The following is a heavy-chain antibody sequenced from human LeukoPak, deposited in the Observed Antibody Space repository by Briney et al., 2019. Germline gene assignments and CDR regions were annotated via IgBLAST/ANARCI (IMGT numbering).Heavy chain of an antibody. D-gene: IGHD5-18*01. CDR1: GGSFSGYY. V-gene: IGHV4-34*01. Sequence: PSETLSLTCAVYGGSFSGYYWSWIRQPPGKGLEWIGETNHSGSTNYNPSLKSRVTISVDTSKNQFSLTLSSVTAADTAVYYCARGAGDTAMAYWGQGTLVTVSS. CDR2: TNHSGST. CDR3: ARGAGDTAMAY. J-gene: IGHJ4*02.